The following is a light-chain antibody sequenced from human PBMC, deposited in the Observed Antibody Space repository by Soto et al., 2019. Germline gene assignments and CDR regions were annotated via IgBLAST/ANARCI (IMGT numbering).Light chain of an antibody. CDR1: QGIRND. V-gene: IGKV1-6*01. CDR2: ATS. Sequence: AIQMTQSPSSLSASVGDRVTITCRATQGIRNDLGWYQQKPAKAPKLLINATSSLQSGVPSRFSGSGSGTDFTLTISSLQPEDFATYCCLQDYNYPYTFGQGTKLEIK. CDR3: LQDYNYPYT. J-gene: IGKJ2*01.